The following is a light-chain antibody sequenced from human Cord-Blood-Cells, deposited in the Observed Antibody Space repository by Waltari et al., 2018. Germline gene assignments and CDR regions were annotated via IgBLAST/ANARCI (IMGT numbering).Light chain of an antibody. CDR2: EGS. CDR1: RINVWMSNL. Sequence: QSALPPPSPVSGSPGQSLTISCTGPRINVWMSNLFSWYQQHPGKAPKLMIYEGSKRPSGVSNRFSGSKSGNTASLTISGLQAEDEADYYCCSYAGSSTWVFGGGTKLTVL. V-gene: IGLV2-23*01. CDR3: CSYAGSSTWV. J-gene: IGLJ3*02.